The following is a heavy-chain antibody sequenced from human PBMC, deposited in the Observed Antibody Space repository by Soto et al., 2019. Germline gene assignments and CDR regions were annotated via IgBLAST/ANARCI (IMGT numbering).Heavy chain of an antibody. V-gene: IGHV3-23*01. J-gene: IGHJ4*02. CDR3: APPGGSADY. D-gene: IGHD3-16*01. CDR1: GFTFSRYA. Sequence: EVQLLESGGGLVQPGGSLRLSCAVSGFTFSRYAMSWVRQAPGKGLEWVSAISSSGAGTSYADSVKGRFTISRDNSKNTLFLQMNSLRAEDTAVYYCAPPGGSADYWGQGTLVTVSS. CDR2: ISSSGAGT.